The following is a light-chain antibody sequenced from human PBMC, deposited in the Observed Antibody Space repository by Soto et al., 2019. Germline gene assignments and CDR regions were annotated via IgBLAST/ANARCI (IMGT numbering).Light chain of an antibody. CDR2: DAS. V-gene: IGKV3-11*01. J-gene: IGKJ1*01. CDR1: QSVSSY. Sequence: LVLTQSPATLSLSPGERATLSCRASQSVSSYLAWYQQKPGQAPRLLIYDASNRATGIPARFSGSGSGTDFTLTISSLEPEDFAVYYCQQRSNWLWTFGQGTKVDIK. CDR3: QQRSNWLWT.